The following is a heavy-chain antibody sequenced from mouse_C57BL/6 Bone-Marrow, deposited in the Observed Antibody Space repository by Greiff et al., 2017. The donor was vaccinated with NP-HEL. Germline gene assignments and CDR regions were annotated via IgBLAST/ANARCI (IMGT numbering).Heavy chain of an antibody. D-gene: IGHD1-1*02. CDR1: GFNIKDDY. J-gene: IGHJ2*01. CDR3: TSITMVEGYYFDY. V-gene: IGHV14-4*01. CDR2: IDPENGDT. Sequence: EVQLQQSGAELVRPGASVKLSCTASGFNIKDDYMHWVKQRPEQGLEWIGWIDPENGDTEYASKFQGKATITADTSSNPAYLQLSSLTSEDTDVYYCTSITMVEGYYFDYWGQGTTLTVSS.